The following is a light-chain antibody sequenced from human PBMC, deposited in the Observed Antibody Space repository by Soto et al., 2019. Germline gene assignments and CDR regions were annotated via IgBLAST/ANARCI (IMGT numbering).Light chain of an antibody. CDR1: QCISPW. V-gene: IGKV1-12*01. CDR2: GAS. CDR3: QELNSYPRT. Sequence: EIPMTQSPSSVSASVGDRVTIICRASQCISPWLAWYEQKAGKAPNLLIYGASNLQSGVPSRFSGSGSGKDLTLPISSLQLEDFATYYCQELNSYPRTLGQGTRLEI. J-gene: IGKJ5*01.